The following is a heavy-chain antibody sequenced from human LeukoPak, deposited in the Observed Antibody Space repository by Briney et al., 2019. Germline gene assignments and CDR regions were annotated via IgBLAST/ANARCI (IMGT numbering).Heavy chain of an antibody. Sequence: KPSETLSLTCTVSGGSISSSSYYWGWIRQPPGKGLEWIGSIYYSGSTYYNPSLKSRVTISVDTFKNQFSLKLSSVTAADTAVYYCARHVTPRILEWLVDYWGQGTLVTVSS. D-gene: IGHD3-3*01. CDR3: ARHVTPRILEWLVDY. CDR2: IYYSGST. V-gene: IGHV4-39*01. CDR1: GGSISSSSYY. J-gene: IGHJ4*02.